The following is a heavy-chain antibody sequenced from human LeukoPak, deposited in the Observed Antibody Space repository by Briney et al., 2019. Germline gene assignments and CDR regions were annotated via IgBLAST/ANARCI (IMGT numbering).Heavy chain of an antibody. CDR2: IIPIFGTA. CDR1: GGTFSSYA. D-gene: IGHD2-2*01. Sequence: SVKVSCKASGGTFSSYAISWVRQAPGQGLEWMGGIIPIFGTANYAQKFQGRVTITTDESTSTAYMELSSLRSEDTAVHYCARDIVVVPAASGWFDPWGQGTLVTVSS. CDR3: ARDIVVVPAASGWFDP. J-gene: IGHJ5*02. V-gene: IGHV1-69*05.